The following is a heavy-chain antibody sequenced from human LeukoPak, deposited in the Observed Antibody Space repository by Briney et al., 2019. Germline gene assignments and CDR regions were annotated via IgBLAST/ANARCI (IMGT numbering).Heavy chain of an antibody. V-gene: IGHV3-23*01. D-gene: IGHD3-3*01. Sequence: PGGSLRLSCAASGFTFSSYAMSWVRQAPGKGLEWASAISGSGGSTYYADSVKGRFTISRDNSKNTLYLQMNSLRAEDTAVYYCAKVNSAYDFWSGYYTSVSGWFDPWGQGTLVTVSS. CDR3: AKVNSAYDFWSGYYTSVSGWFDP. J-gene: IGHJ5*02. CDR2: ISGSGGST. CDR1: GFTFSSYA.